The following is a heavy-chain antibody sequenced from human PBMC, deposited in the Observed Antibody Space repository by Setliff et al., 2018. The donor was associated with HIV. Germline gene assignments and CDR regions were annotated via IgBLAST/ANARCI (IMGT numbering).Heavy chain of an antibody. CDR3: SINSPLSS. Sequence: GGSLRLSCAASGFTFSNSWMTWVRQAPGKGLEWVGRIKTKTQRGTTDYAAPAKGRFTISRDDSKNMAYLQMNSLKIEDTALYFCSINSPLSSWGQGTLVTVSS. D-gene: IGHD6-6*01. CDR1: GFTFSNSW. CDR2: IKTKTQRGTT. J-gene: IGHJ4*02. V-gene: IGHV3-15*01.